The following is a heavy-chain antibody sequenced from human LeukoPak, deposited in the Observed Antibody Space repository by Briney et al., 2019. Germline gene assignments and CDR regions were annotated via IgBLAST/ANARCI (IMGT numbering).Heavy chain of an antibody. J-gene: IGHJ4*02. Sequence: SETLSLTCAVYGGSFSGYYWSWIRQPPGKGLEWIGEINHSGSTNYNPSLKSRVTISVDTSKNQFSLKLSSVTAADTAVYYCARRSRSVTAMRYWGQGTLVTVSS. V-gene: IGHV4-34*01. CDR2: INHSGST. CDR3: ARRSRSVTAMRY. D-gene: IGHD2-21*02. CDR1: GGSFSGYY.